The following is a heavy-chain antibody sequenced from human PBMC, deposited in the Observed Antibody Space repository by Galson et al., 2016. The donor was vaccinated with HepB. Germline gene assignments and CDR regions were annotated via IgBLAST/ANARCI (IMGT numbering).Heavy chain of an antibody. V-gene: IGHV3-7*04. CDR2: INQAGSQK. Sequence: SLRLSCAASGFTFSIYWMSWVRQAPGKGLEWVANINQAGSQKYFVDSVKGRFTTSRNNAKNSLYLQMNSLRAEDTAVYYCVRDRRFGANDYWGQGTVVTVSS. CDR3: VRDRRFGANDY. CDR1: GFTFSIYW. D-gene: IGHD3-10*01. J-gene: IGHJ4*02.